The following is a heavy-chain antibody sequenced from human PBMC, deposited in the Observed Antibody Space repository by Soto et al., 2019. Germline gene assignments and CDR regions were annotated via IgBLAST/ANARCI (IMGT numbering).Heavy chain of an antibody. Sequence: SVKVSCKASGFTFTSSAVQWVRQARGQRLEWIGWIVVGSGNTNYAQKFQERVTITRDMSTSTAYMELSSLRSEDTAVYYCAAKLLYYDFWGGPYGKDVWGQGTTVTVSS. CDR3: AAKLLYYDFWGGPYGKDV. V-gene: IGHV1-58*01. J-gene: IGHJ6*02. CDR1: GFTFTSSA. CDR2: IVVGSGNT. D-gene: IGHD3-3*01.